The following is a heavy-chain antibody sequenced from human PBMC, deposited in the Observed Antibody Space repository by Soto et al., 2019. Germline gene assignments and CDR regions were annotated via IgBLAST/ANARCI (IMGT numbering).Heavy chain of an antibody. J-gene: IGHJ3*02. CDR3: ARESGIDYDILTGYLDAFDI. V-gene: IGHV1-18*01. Sequence: GASVKVSCKASGYTFTSYGISWVRQAPGQGLELMGWISAYNGNTNYAQKLQGRVTMTTDTSTSTAYMELRSLRSDDTAVYYCARESGIDYDILTGYLDAFDIWGQGTMAPVSS. D-gene: IGHD3-9*01. CDR2: ISAYNGNT. CDR1: GYTFTSYG.